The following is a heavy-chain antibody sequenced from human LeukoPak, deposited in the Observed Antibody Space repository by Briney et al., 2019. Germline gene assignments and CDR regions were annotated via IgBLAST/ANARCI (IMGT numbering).Heavy chain of an antibody. CDR1: GFTFSSYG. Sequence: GGSLRLSCAASGFTFSSYGMHWVRQAPGKGLEWVAFIRYDGSNKYYADSVKGRFTISRDNSKNTLYLQMNSLRAEDTAVYYCAKDHREDTAMVDHDCWGQGTLVTVSS. J-gene: IGHJ4*02. D-gene: IGHD5-18*01. CDR2: IRYDGSNK. CDR3: AKDHREDTAMVDHDC. V-gene: IGHV3-30*02.